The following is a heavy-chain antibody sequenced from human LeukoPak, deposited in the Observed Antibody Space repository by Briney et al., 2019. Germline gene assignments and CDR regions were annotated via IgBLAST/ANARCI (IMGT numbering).Heavy chain of an antibody. CDR3: AKVPYYDSSGYYDY. V-gene: IGHV3-30*02. Sequence: GGSLRLSCGASGFTFSNYWMHWVRQAPGKGLEWVAFIRYDGSDKYYADSVKGRFTISRDNSKNTLYLQMNSLRAEDTAVYYCAKVPYYDSSGYYDYWGQGTLVTVSS. CDR1: GFTFSNYW. J-gene: IGHJ4*02. CDR2: IRYDGSDK. D-gene: IGHD3-22*01.